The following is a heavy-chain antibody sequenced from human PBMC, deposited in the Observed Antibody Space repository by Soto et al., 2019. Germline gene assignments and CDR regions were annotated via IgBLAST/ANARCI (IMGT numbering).Heavy chain of an antibody. V-gene: IGHV4-4*07. D-gene: IGHD3-3*01. CDR2: IYSSGTT. CDR1: GGSLSGYY. Sequence: VQLQESGPGLVRASETLSLTCTVSGGSLSGYYWTWIRQPAGKGLEWIGRIYSSGTTKYNPALNSRVTMSLDTSKNQFSLSLSSVTATDTAVYYCARGQRFSDWFDPWGPGTLVTVSS. CDR3: ARGQRFSDWFDP. J-gene: IGHJ5*02.